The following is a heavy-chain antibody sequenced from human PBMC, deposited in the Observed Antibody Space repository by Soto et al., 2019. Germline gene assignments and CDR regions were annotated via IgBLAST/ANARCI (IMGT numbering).Heavy chain of an antibody. CDR1: GYTFTSYG. D-gene: IGHD2-15*01. CDR2: ISACNGNT. J-gene: IGHJ4*01. V-gene: IGHV1-18*04. Sequence: ASVKVSCKASGYTFTSYGISWVRQAPGQGLEWMGWISACNGNTNYAQKLQGRVTMTTDTSTSTAYMELRSLRSDDTAVYYCATSRTLGYCSAGSRSDYGDYADYWG. CDR3: ATSRTLGYCSAGSRSDYGDYADY.